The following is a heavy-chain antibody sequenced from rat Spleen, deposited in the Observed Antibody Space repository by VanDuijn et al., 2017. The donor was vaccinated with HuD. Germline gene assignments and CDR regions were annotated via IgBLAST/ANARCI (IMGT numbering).Heavy chain of an antibody. CDR3: STAGSFTDYYFAGGFDY. CDR2: ITTGGGNT. J-gene: IGHJ2*01. CDR1: GFTFSNYD. D-gene: IGHD1-6*01. V-gene: IGHV5S23*01. Sequence: EVQLVESGGGLVQPGRSLKLSCAASGFTFSNYDMAWVRQAPAKGLEWVASITTGGGNTFYRDSVKGRSTISRDDAKSTLYLQMDSLRSEDTATYYCSTAGSFTDYYFAGGFDYWGQGVMVTVSS.